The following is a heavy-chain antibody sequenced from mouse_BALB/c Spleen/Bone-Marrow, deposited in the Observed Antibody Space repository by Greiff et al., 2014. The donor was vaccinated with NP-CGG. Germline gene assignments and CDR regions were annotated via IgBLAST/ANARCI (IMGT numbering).Heavy chain of an antibody. CDR3: ARHEDLDIRRRLSAMDY. Sequence: VQLQQSGAELEKPGTSVNLSCKASGYTFTDYIIHWVKQRSGQGLEWIGWFYPGSGSIKYNEKFKDKATLTADKSSNTVYMELSRLTSEDSAVYFCARHEDLDIRRRLSAMDYWGQGTSVTVSS. J-gene: IGHJ4*01. D-gene: IGHD2-12*01. CDR2: FYPGSGSI. CDR1: GYTFTDYI. V-gene: IGHV1-62-2*01.